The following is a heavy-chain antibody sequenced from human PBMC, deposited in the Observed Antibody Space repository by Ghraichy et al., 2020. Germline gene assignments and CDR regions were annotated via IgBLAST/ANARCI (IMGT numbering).Heavy chain of an antibody. CDR1: GGSISSYY. CDR3: ARHPSYGSGSYYIDY. D-gene: IGHD3-10*01. J-gene: IGHJ4*02. CDR2: IYYSGST. V-gene: IGHV4-59*08. Sequence: SETLSLTCTVSGGSISSYYWSWIRQPPGKGLEWIGYIYYSGSTNYNPSLKSRVTISVDTSKNQFSLKLSSVTAADTAVYYCARHPSYGSGSYYIDYWGQGTLVTVSS.